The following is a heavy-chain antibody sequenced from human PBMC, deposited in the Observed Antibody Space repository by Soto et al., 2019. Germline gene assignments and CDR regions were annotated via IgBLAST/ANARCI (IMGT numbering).Heavy chain of an antibody. V-gene: IGHV1-2*04. J-gene: IGHJ6*02. D-gene: IGHD5-18*01. Sequence: QVQLVQSGAEVKKPGASVKVSCKASGYTFTGYYMHWVRQSPGQGLEWMGWINPNSGGTNYAQKFQGWVTMTRDTSISTAYMELSRLRSADTAVYYCARVTAMENYYYYYGMDVWGQGTTVTVSS. CDR3: ARVTAMENYYYYYGMDV. CDR1: GYTFTGYY. CDR2: INPNSGGT.